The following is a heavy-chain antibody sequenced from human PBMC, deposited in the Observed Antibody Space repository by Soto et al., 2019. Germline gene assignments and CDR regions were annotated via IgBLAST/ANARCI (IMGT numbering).Heavy chain of an antibody. CDR1: GYTFTGYY. J-gene: IGHJ4*02. Sequence: ASVKVSCKASGYTFTGYYMHWVRQAPGQGLEWMGWINPNSGGTTYAQKVQGRVTMTTDTSTSTAYMELRGLRSDDTAVYYCARVDDYVWGSFRPWGQGTQVTAPQ. D-gene: IGHD3-16*02. CDR3: ARVDDYVWGSFRP. CDR2: INPNSGGT. V-gene: IGHV1-2*02.